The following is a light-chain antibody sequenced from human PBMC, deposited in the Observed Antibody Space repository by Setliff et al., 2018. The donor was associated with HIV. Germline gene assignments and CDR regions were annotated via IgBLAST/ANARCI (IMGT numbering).Light chain of an antibody. CDR3: SSYAGSTNV. CDR1: SSDVGGYDY. V-gene: IGLV2-8*01. J-gene: IGLJ1*01. CDR2: EVS. Sequence: QSVLPQPPSASGSPGQSATISCTGTSSDVGGYDYVSWYQQHPGKAPKLMIYEVSQRPSGVPDRFTGSKSGNTASLTVSGLQPEDEADYYCSSYAGSTNVFGTGTKVTVL.